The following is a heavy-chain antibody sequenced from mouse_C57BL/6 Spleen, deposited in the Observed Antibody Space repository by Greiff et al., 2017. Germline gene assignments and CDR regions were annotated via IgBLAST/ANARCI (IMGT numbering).Heavy chain of an antibody. CDR3: ARGVITTDWYFDV. V-gene: IGHV1-55*01. CDR2: IYPGSGST. J-gene: IGHJ1*03. Sequence: QVQLQQPGAELVKPGASVKMSCKASGYTFTSYWITWVKQRPGQGLEWIGDIYPGSGSTNYNEKFKSKATLTVDTSSSTAYLQLSSLTSEDSAVYYCARGVITTDWYFDVWGTGTTVTVSS. CDR1: GYTFTSYW. D-gene: IGHD1-1*01.